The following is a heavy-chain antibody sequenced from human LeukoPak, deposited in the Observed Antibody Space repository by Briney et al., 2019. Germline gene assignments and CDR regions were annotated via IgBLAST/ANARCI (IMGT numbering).Heavy chain of an antibody. CDR2: IKQDGSEK. D-gene: IGHD6-13*01. CDR1: GFTFSSYW. CDR3: ARTGYSSSWYTEDFDY. Sequence: RTGGSLRLSCAASGFTFSSYWMSWVRQAPGKGLEWVAYIKQDGSEKYYVDSVKGRFTISRDNAKNSLYLQMNSLRAEDTAVYYCARTGYSSSWYTEDFDYWGQGTLVTVSS. V-gene: IGHV3-7*01. J-gene: IGHJ4*02.